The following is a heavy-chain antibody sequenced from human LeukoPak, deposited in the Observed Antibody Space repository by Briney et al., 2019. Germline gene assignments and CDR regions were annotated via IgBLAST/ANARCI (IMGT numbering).Heavy chain of an antibody. CDR2: IYPDDSDT. J-gene: IGHJ4*02. CDR1: GHIFTTYW. V-gene: IGHV5-51*01. CDR3: ARLILVGAIDY. D-gene: IGHD1-26*01. Sequence: GESLKISCQGSGHIFTTYWIAWVRQMPGKGLEWMGIIYPDDSDTRYSPSFQGQVTISADKSITIAYLQWSSLKASDTAMYYCARLILVGAIDYWGQGTLVTVSS.